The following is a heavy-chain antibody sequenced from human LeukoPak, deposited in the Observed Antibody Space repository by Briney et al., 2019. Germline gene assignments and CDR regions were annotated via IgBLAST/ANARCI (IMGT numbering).Heavy chain of an antibody. CDR1: GFTFSSYA. J-gene: IGHJ4*02. CDR3: ARVQYSSGWYFDY. Sequence: GGSLRLSCAASGFTFSSYAMHRVRQAPGKGLEWVAVISYDGSNKYYADSVKGRFTISRDNSKNTLYLQMNSLRAEDTAVYYCARVQYSSGWYFDYWGQGTLVTVSS. V-gene: IGHV3-30*04. D-gene: IGHD6-19*01. CDR2: ISYDGSNK.